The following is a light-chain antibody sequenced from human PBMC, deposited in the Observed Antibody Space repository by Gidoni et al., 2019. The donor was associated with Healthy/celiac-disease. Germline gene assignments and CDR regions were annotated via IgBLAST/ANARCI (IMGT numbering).Light chain of an antibody. CDR1: TGSSSW. CDR3: QQANRFPIT. Sequence: LPMTQSTSSVSASVGDRVTTTGRASTGSSSWLAWYQQKPGTATKLLNDAASSLQSGVPSRSSGSGSATDFTLTSSSLQPEDVATYYRQQANRFPITFGGGTKVEIK. V-gene: IGKV1-12*01. CDR2: AAS. J-gene: IGKJ4*01.